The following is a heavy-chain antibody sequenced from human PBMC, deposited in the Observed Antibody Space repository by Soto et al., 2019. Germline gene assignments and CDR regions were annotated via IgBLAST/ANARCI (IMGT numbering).Heavy chain of an antibody. CDR3: ARGLIVMLAGIEELINSHFDS. CDR1: GDSIISIYH. CDR2: IFHTGTT. D-gene: IGHD2-21*02. V-gene: IGHV4-38-2*02. Sequence: PSETLSLTCTVSGDSIISIYHWAWIRQPPGRSLEWIASIFHTGTTYYTPSLKSRVTISVDTSKSQFSLRLSSVTAADSAVYYCARGLIVMLAGIEELINSHFDSWGQGTLVTVSS. J-gene: IGHJ4*02.